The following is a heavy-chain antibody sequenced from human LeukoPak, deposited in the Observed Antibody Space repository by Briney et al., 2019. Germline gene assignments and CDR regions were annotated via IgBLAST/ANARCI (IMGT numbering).Heavy chain of an antibody. CDR3: ARTPVDTAMDNYFDY. J-gene: IGHJ4*02. Sequence: SETLSLTCAVSGGSISSGGYSWSWIRQPPGNGLEWIGYIYHSGSTYYNPSLKSRVTISVDRSKNQFSLKLSSVTAADTAVYYCARTPVDTAMDNYFDYWGQGTLVTVSS. D-gene: IGHD5-18*01. CDR2: IYHSGST. V-gene: IGHV4-30-2*01. CDR1: GGSISSGGYS.